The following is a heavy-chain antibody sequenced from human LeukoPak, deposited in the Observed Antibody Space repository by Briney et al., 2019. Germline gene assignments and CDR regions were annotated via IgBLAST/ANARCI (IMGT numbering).Heavy chain of an antibody. CDR1: GFTFSTYE. CDR2: MSSSGETI. D-gene: IGHD6-6*01. V-gene: IGHV3-48*03. J-gene: IGHJ4*02. CDR3: ARDDGGRHTSSPDY. Sequence: GGSLRLSCAASGFTFSTYEMHWVRQAPGKGLEWVSYMSSSGETIYYADSVKGRFTISRDNAKNSLYLQMDSLRAEDTAVYYCARDDGGRHTSSPDYWGQGTLVAVSS.